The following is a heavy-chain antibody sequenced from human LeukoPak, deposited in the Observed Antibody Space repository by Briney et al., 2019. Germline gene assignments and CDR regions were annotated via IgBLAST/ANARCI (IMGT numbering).Heavy chain of an antibody. CDR2: ISGSGGST. CDR1: GFTFSSYA. Sequence: PGGSLRLSCAASGFTFSSYAMSWVRQAPGEGLEWVSAISGSGGSTYCADSVKGRFTISRDNSKNTLYLQMNSLRAEDTAVYYWAKEPDYGDDYWGQGTLVTVSS. D-gene: IGHD4-17*01. V-gene: IGHV3-23*01. CDR3: AKEPDYGDDY. J-gene: IGHJ4*02.